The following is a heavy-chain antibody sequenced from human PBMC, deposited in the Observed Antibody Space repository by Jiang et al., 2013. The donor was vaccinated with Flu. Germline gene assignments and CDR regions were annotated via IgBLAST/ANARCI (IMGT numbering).Heavy chain of an antibody. CDR1: GGSISSYY. V-gene: IGHV4-59*01. Sequence: GLVKPSETLSLTCTVSGGSISSYYWSWIRQPPGKGLEWIGYIYYSGSTNYNPSLKSRVTISVDTSKNQFSLKLSSVTAADTAVYYCARGAYCSGGSCYSGFFWFDPWGQGTLVTVSS. CDR3: ARGAYCSGGSCYSGFFWFDP. D-gene: IGHD2-15*01. CDR2: IYYSGST. J-gene: IGHJ5*02.